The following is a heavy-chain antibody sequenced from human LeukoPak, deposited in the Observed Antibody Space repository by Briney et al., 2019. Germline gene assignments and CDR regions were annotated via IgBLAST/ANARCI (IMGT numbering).Heavy chain of an antibody. V-gene: IGHV3-30-3*01. Sequence: RGSQRLSCAASGFTFSSYAMHWVRQAPGKGLEWVAVISYGGSNKDYADSVKGRFTISRDNFKNTLYLQMNSLRAEDTAVYYCARDKAYRSSWYIFDYWGQGTLVTVSS. CDR1: GFTFSSYA. CDR3: ARDKAYRSSWYIFDY. J-gene: IGHJ4*02. D-gene: IGHD6-13*01. CDR2: ISYGGSNK.